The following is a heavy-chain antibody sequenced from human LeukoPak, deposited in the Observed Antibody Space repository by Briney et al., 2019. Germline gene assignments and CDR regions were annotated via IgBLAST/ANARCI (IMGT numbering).Heavy chain of an antibody. J-gene: IGHJ4*02. V-gene: IGHV3-9*01. CDR2: ISWNSGSI. CDR1: GFTFDDYA. CDR3: VSSRYYGDSYFDY. Sequence: GGSLRLSCAASGFTFDDYAMHWVRQAPGKGLEWVSGISWNSGSIGYADSVKGRFTISRDNAKNSLYLQMNSLRAEDTALYYCVSSRYYGDSYFDYWGQGTLVTVSS. D-gene: IGHD4-17*01.